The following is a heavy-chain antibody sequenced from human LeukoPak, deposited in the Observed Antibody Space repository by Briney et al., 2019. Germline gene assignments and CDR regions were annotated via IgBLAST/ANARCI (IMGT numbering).Heavy chain of an antibody. CDR3: AYGSGSYEGIYIDY. CDR2: ISGSGGSI. CDR1: GFTFSSYA. Sequence: GGSLRLSCAASGFTFSSYAMSWVRQAPGKGLEWVSSISGSGGSIYYADSVKGRFTISRDNSKNTLYLQMNSLRAEDTAVYYCAYGSGSYEGIYIDYWGQGSLVTVSS. D-gene: IGHD3-10*01. V-gene: IGHV3-23*01. J-gene: IGHJ4*02.